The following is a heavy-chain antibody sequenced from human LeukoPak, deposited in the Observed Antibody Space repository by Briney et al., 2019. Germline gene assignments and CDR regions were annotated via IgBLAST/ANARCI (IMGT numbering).Heavy chain of an antibody. D-gene: IGHD5-12*01. CDR3: ARSPGYSGSPFDF. Sequence: SETLSLTCTVSGGSISSYYWSWIRQPPGKGLEWIGYIYYSGSTNYNPSLKSRVTISVDTSKNQFSLKLSSVTAADTAVYYCARSPGYSGSPFDFWGRGTLVTVSS. V-gene: IGHV4-59*08. CDR2: IYYSGST. CDR1: GGSISSYY. J-gene: IGHJ2*01.